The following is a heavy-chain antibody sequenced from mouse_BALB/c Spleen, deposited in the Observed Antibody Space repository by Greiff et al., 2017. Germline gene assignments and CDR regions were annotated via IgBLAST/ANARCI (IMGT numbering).Heavy chain of an antibody. CDR1: GYTFTSYW. D-gene: IGHD3-1*01. V-gene: IGHV1-69*02. CDR2: IDPSDSYT. CDR3: ARGGSSGSPYAMDY. J-gene: IGHJ4*01. Sequence: VQLQQPGAELVKPGASVKLSCKASGYTFTSYWMHWVKQRPGQGLEWIGEIDPSDSYTNYNQKFKGKATLTVDKSSSTAYMQLSSLTSEDSAVYYCARGGSSGSPYAMDYWGQGTSVTVSS.